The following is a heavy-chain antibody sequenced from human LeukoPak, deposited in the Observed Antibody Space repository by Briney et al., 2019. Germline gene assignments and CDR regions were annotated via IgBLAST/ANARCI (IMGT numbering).Heavy chain of an antibody. J-gene: IGHJ4*02. CDR2: IYSGGST. V-gene: IGHV3-66*01. D-gene: IGHD3-16*01. CDR3: ARDPGENYFDY. CDR1: GYSISSGYY. Sequence: ETLSLTCTVSGYSISSGYYWGWVRQAPGKGLEWVSVIYSGGSTYYADSVKGRFTISRDNSKNTLYLQMNSLRAEDTAVYYCARDPGENYFDYWGQGTLVTVSS.